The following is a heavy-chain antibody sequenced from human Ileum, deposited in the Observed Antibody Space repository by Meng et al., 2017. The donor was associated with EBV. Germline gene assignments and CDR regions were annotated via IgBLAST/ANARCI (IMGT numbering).Heavy chain of an antibody. V-gene: IGHV2-5*01. D-gene: IGHD6-6*01. CDR2: IYWNDDK. CDR3: ARRPGSPSSRFDY. Sequence: TLKESGPPLVKPTQTLQLTCSFSGFSLTSSGVGVGWIRQPPGKALEWLALIYWNDDKRYSPSLKSRLTVTRDTSKNQVVLTLTNVDPVDTATYYCARRPGSPSSRFDYWGQGTLVTVSS. J-gene: IGHJ4*02. CDR1: GFSLTSSGVG.